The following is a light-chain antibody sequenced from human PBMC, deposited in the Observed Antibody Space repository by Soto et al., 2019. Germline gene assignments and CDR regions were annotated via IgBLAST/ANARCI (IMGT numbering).Light chain of an antibody. CDR1: SSDVGAYNY. Sequence: QSALTQPPSASGSPGQSVTISCTGTSSDVGAYNYVSWYQQLPGKAPKLIIYEVSKRPSGVPDPFSGSKSGNTASLTVSGLQAEDEADYYCTSYAGTYSFFYVFGTGTKVTVL. CDR3: TSYAGTYSFFYV. J-gene: IGLJ1*01. V-gene: IGLV2-8*01. CDR2: EVS.